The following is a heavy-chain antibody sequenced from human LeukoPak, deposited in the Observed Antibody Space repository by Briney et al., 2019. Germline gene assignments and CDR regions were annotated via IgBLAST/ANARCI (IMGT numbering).Heavy chain of an antibody. CDR1: GFTFSNYA. CDR3: ARDPGYIEIPVAGTFIGGCFDY. V-gene: IGHV3-30*01. CDR2: ISFDENNK. D-gene: IGHD6-19*01. J-gene: IGHJ4*02. Sequence: GGSLRLSCAASGFTFSNYAMHWVRQAPGKGLEWVTVISFDENNKYYADSVKGRFTISRDNSKNTLYSQMNSLRAEDTAVYYCARDPGYIEIPVAGTFIGGCFDYWGQGTLVTVSS.